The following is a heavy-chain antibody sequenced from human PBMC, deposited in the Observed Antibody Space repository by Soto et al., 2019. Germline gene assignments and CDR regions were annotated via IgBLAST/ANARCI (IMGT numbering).Heavy chain of an antibody. CDR2: ISDSGKRT. J-gene: IGHJ2*01. D-gene: IGHD2-15*01. CDR1: GINFKTYD. CDR3: AKDSGGWYFDL. V-gene: IGHV3-23*01. Sequence: PGGSLRLSCRVSGINFKTYDMSWVRQAAGKGPEWVSAISDSGKRTFYADSVKGRFTMSRDNSKNTLFLQMNSLRAEDTAIYYCAKDSGGWYFDLWGRGTLVTVSS.